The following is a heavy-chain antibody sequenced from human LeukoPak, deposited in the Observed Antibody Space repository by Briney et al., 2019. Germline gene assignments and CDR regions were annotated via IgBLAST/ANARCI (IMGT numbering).Heavy chain of an antibody. V-gene: IGHV3-30-3*01. D-gene: IGHD4-17*01. CDR1: GFTFSSYA. Sequence: TGGSLRLSCAASGFTFSSYAMHWVRQAPGKGLEWVAVISYDGSNKYYADSVKGRFTISRDNSKNTLYLQMNSLRAEDTAVYYCARDIGSDGDYPDYWGQGTLVTVSS. CDR2: ISYDGSNK. CDR3: ARDIGSDGDYPDY. J-gene: IGHJ4*02.